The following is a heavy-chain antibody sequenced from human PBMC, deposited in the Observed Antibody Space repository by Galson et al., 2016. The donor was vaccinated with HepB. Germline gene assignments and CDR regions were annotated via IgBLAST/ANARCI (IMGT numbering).Heavy chain of an antibody. Sequence: SLRLSCAASGFSFSDYAIHWVRQAPGKGPEWLSIISYGYSIYYADSVKGRFTISRDNSKNTVYLQMNNLRREDTALDYWARDWGSSGWYNWFDPWGQGTLVTVSS. V-gene: IGHV3-30*04. D-gene: IGHD6-19*01. CDR3: ARDWGSSGWYNWFDP. CDR1: GFSFSDYA. CDR2: ISYGYSI. J-gene: IGHJ5*02.